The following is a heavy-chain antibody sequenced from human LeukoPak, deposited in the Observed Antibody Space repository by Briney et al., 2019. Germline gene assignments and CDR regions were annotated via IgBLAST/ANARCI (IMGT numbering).Heavy chain of an antibody. CDR2: ISGNGDIT. Sequence: PGGSLRLSCAASGFTFSSYALHWVRQAPGKGLEWVSAISGNGDITYYTDSVKGRFTISRDNSKNTLYLQMNSLRAEDTAVYYCARAVNKYYYYYGMDVWGQGTTVTVSS. J-gene: IGHJ6*02. CDR3: ARAVNKYYYYYGMDV. CDR1: GFTFSSYA. D-gene: IGHD1/OR15-1a*01. V-gene: IGHV3-23*01.